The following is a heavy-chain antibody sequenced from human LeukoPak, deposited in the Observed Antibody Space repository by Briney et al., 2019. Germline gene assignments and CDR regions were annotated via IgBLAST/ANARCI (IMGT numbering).Heavy chain of an antibody. V-gene: IGHV3-21*01. CDR3: ARDLYYFGSGTYYRSDAFDI. CDR2: ISTTSNEI. D-gene: IGHD3-10*01. CDR1: GFTFSSYS. Sequence: KSGGSLRLSCAASGFTFSSYSMNWVRQAPGKGLEWVSVISTTSNEIYYADSVKGRFTISRDNSKNSLYLQMYSLRAEDTAVYYCARDLYYFGSGTYYRSDAFDIWGQGTMVTVSA. J-gene: IGHJ3*02.